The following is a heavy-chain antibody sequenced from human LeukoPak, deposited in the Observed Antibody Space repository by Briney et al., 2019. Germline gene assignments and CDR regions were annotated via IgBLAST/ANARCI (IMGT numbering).Heavy chain of an antibody. J-gene: IGHJ4*02. CDR1: GFTFSSYA. CDR3: AKVNTPPGYSSGWYSG. D-gene: IGHD6-19*01. V-gene: IGHV3-23*01. CDR2: ISGGGLST. Sequence: GGSLRLSCAASGFTFSSYAMSWVRQAPGKGLEWVSAISGGGLSTYYADSVKGRFTISRDNSKNTLYLQMNSLRAEDTAVYYCAKVNTPPGYSSGWYSGRGQGTLVTVSS.